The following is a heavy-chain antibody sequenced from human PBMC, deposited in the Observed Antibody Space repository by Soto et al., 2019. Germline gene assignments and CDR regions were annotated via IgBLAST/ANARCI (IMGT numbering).Heavy chain of an antibody. CDR3: ARLSSSYGVDY. V-gene: IGHV3-33*01. Sequence: PGGSLRLSCAASGFTFSSYGMHWVRQAPGKGLEWVAVIWYDGSNKYYADSVKGRFTISRDNSKNTLYLQMNSLRAEDTAVYYCARLSSSYGVDYWGQGTLVTVSS. CDR2: IWYDGSNK. CDR1: GFTFSSYG. J-gene: IGHJ4*02. D-gene: IGHD4-17*01.